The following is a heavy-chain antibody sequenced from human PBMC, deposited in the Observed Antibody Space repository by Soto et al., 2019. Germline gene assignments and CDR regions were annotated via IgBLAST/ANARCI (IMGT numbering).Heavy chain of an antibody. V-gene: IGHV1-69*01. CDR2: IIPIFGTA. J-gene: IGHJ6*02. D-gene: IGHD5-18*01. CDR1: GGTFSSYA. Sequence: QVQLVQSGAEVKKPGSSVKVSCKASGGTFSSYAIRWVRQAPGQGLEWMGGIIPIFGTANYAQKFQGRVTTTADESTSTAHRELSSLRSEDTAVYYCAMHVDIAMVTDLYYYYYGMDVWGQGTTVTVSS. CDR3: AMHVDIAMVTDLYYYYYGMDV.